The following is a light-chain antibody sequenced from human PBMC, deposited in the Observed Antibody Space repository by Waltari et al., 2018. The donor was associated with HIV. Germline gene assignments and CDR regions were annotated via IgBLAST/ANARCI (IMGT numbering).Light chain of an antibody. J-gene: IGLJ2*01. CDR3: LLFFGATRI. CDR1: AGPFTSKHF. CDR2: DSP. Sequence: QAAATQEPSLTVSPGGTIILTCGSSAGPFTSKHFAYWFQQKPGQAPTTLIFDSPKRHSWPPARFSGCVRGDEAVLTLSGALSEDEAFYYCLLFFGATRIFGGGTMVTV. V-gene: IGLV7-46*01.